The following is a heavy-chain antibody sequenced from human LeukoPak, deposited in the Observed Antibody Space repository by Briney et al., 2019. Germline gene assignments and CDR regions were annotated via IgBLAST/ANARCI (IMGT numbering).Heavy chain of an antibody. Sequence: ASVKVSCKASGYTFTGYYMHWVRQAPGQGLEWTGWINPNSGGTNYAQKFQGRVTMTRDTSISTAYMELSRLRSDDTAVYYCARDLGLSVRYFDYWGQGTLVTVSS. CDR1: GYTFTGYY. J-gene: IGHJ4*02. V-gene: IGHV1-2*02. D-gene: IGHD3-16*01. CDR2: INPNSGGT. CDR3: ARDLGLSVRYFDY.